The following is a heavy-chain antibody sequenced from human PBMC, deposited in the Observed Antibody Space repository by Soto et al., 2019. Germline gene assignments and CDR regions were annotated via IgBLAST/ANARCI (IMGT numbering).Heavy chain of an antibody. D-gene: IGHD6-13*01. J-gene: IGHJ4*02. CDR2: ISGSGGST. CDR1: GFTFSSYA. V-gene: IGHV3-23*01. Sequence: EVQLLESGGGLVQPGGSLRLSCAASGFTFSSYAMSWVRQAPGKGLEWVSAISGSGGSTYYADSVKGRFTISRDNSKNTLYLQMNSLRAEDTAVYYCAKEGGMGSSWYSNMKGYYFDYWGQGTLVTVSS. CDR3: AKEGGMGSSWYSNMKGYYFDY.